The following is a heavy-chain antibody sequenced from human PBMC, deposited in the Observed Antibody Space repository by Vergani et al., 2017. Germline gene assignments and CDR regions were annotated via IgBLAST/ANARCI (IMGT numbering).Heavy chain of an antibody. CDR3: AKHFRGWGIDY. J-gene: IGHJ4*02. CDR1: GFTLSNYD. D-gene: IGHD3-16*01. V-gene: IGHV3-30*02. Sequence: QGEGGEEGGGVVKRGGSLRLSCATSGFTLSNYDMQWIRQGPGKGLEFVAFIQFDGSNQYYADSVKGRFTLSRDFSKNTLYLQMNSLRTDDTATYYCAKHFRGWGIDYWGQGTQVIVSS. CDR2: IQFDGSNQ.